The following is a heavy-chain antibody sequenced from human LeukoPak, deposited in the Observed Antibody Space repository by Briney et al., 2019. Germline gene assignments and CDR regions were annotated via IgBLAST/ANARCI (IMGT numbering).Heavy chain of an antibody. V-gene: IGHV1-2*02. Sequence: GASVKVSCKASGYTFTGYYMHWVRQAPGQGLEWMGWINPNSGGTNYAQKFQGRVTMTRDTSISTAYMELSRLRSDDTAVYYCAGPRFRAAAGEQYYYYYYMDVWGKGTTVTVSS. CDR1: GYTFTGYY. CDR3: AGPRFRAAAGEQYYYYYYMDV. J-gene: IGHJ6*03. D-gene: IGHD6-13*01. CDR2: INPNSGGT.